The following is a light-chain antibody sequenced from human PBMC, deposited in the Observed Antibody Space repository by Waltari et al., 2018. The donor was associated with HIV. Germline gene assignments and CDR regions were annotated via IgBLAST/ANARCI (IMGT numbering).Light chain of an antibody. CDR2: RNN. J-gene: IGLJ2*01. Sequence: QSVLTQPPSASGTPGQRVTISCSGSSSNIEHNNVNWYQQLPGTAPKLLIYRNNQRPSGVPDRIAGSKSGTSASRAISGLQSEDEADYYCVTWDDSLSGMVFGGGTKLTVL. V-gene: IGLV1-44*01. CDR3: VTWDDSLSGMV. CDR1: SSNIEHNN.